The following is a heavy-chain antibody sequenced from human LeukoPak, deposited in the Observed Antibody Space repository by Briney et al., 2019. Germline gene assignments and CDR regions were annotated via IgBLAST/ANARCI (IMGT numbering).Heavy chain of an antibody. Sequence: PGRSLRLSCAASGFTFSSYGIHWVRQAPGKGLEWVAVISNTGSNKYYADSVKGRFTVSRDNSKNTVYLQMNSLRTEDTAVYYCAKWGSGYYLDYWGQGTLVTVPS. V-gene: IGHV3-30*18. CDR2: ISNTGSNK. J-gene: IGHJ4*02. D-gene: IGHD3-16*01. CDR3: AKWGSGYYLDY. CDR1: GFTFSSYG.